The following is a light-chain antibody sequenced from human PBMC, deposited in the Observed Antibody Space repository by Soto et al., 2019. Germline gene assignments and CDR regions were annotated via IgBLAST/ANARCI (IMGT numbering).Light chain of an antibody. CDR3: QQDHLSPLT. V-gene: IGKV3-20*01. J-gene: IGKJ4*01. CDR1: EAINNNF. CDR2: GAS. Sequence: EIVLTQSPGALSVAPGETVTLSCRASEAINNNFVAWYQQRPDQVPRLLMYGASIRVSGVPDRISGRRSGTGFILNISRVSPEDSAVYFCQQDHLSPLTFGGGTQV.